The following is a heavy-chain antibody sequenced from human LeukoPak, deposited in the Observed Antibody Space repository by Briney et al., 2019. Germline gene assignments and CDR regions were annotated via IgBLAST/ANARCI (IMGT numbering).Heavy chain of an antibody. CDR2: ISYSGTP. J-gene: IGHJ6*03. CDR3: VRGDVKHYHSVADEYYYYMDV. D-gene: IGHD6-19*01. CDR1: GDSSSGFY. Sequence: SETLSLTCGVLGDSSSGFYWTWVRQAPGKGLEWIGEISYSGTPRYSPSLNSRITITLDTSKKQISLNLSRVSAADTAMYYCVRGDVKHYHSVADEYYYYMDVWGKGTAVLVSS. V-gene: IGHV4-34*01.